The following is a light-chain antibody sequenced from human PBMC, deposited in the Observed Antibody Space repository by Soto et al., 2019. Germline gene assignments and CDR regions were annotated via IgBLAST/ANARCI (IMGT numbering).Light chain of an antibody. J-gene: IGKJ2*01. V-gene: IGKV3-15*01. Sequence: EIVMTQSPATLSVSPGERANLSCRASQSVSSNLAWYQQKPGQAPRLLIYGASTRATGIPARFSGSGSGTEFTLTISSLQSEDFAVYYCQQYNNWPGTFGQGNKLEIK. CDR2: GAS. CDR1: QSVSSN. CDR3: QQYNNWPGT.